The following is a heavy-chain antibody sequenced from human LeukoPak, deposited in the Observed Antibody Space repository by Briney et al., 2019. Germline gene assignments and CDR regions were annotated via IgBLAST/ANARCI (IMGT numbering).Heavy chain of an antibody. D-gene: IGHD5-18*01. CDR3: AKLGSAMVLYYFDY. CDR1: GFTFSSYA. CDR2: ISGSGGST. J-gene: IGHJ4*02. Sequence: PGASLRLSCAASGFTFSSYAMSWVRQAPGKGLEWVSAISGSGGSTYYADSVKGRFTISRDNSKNTLYLQMNSLRAEDTAVYYCAKLGSAMVLYYFDYWGQGTLATVSS. V-gene: IGHV3-23*01.